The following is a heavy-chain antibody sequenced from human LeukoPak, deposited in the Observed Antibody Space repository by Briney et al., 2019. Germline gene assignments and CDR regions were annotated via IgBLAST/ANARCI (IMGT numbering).Heavy chain of an antibody. CDR3: ARSSDSSGYNWFDP. D-gene: IGHD3-22*01. CDR2: IYYSGST. V-gene: IGHV4-31*03. CDR1: GGSISSGGYY. J-gene: IGHJ5*02. Sequence: SETLSPTCTVSGGSISSGGYYWSWIRQHPGKGLEWIGYIYYSGSTYYNPSLKSRVTISVDTSKNQFSLKLSSVTAADTAVYYCARSSDSSGYNWFDPWGQGTLVTVSS.